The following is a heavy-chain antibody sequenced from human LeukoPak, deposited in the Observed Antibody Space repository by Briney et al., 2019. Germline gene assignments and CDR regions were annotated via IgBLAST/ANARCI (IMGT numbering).Heavy chain of an antibody. J-gene: IGHJ4*02. Sequence: PGGSLRLSCAASGFTFSSYNMNWVRQAPGKGLEWVSYISSSSSTIYYADSVKGRFTISRDNAKNSLYLQMNNLRDEDTAVYYCAREYSSSSGSVSDYWGQGTLVTVSS. CDR2: ISSSSSTI. CDR3: AREYSSSSGSVSDY. D-gene: IGHD6-6*01. CDR1: GFTFSSYN. V-gene: IGHV3-48*02.